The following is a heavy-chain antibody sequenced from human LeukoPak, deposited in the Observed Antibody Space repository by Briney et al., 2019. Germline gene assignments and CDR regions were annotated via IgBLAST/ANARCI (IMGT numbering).Heavy chain of an antibody. Sequence: APVKVSCKASGYTFTSYAMHWVRQAPGQRLEWMGWINAGNGNTKYSQKFQGRVTITRDTSASTAYMELSSLRSEDTAVYYCARASSSWVSDYWGQGTLVTVSS. CDR2: INAGNGNT. CDR3: ARASSSWVSDY. V-gene: IGHV1-3*01. J-gene: IGHJ4*02. D-gene: IGHD6-13*01. CDR1: GYTFTSYA.